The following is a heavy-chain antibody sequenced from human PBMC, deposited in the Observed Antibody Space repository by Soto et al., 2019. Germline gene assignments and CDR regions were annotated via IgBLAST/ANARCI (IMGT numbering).Heavy chain of an antibody. J-gene: IGHJ4*02. D-gene: IGHD6-13*01. V-gene: IGHV3-23*01. Sequence: EVQLLESGGGLVQPGGSLRLSCAASGFTFTTYTMSWLRQAPGKGLEWVSCMSGSGGHTYDADSVKGRLMVSRDNSTNTLYLQMNSLRAEDTAVYYCAKDGSYSSSWPYYFDHWAQGTLVTVSS. CDR2: MSGSGGHT. CDR3: AKDGSYSSSWPYYFDH. CDR1: GFTFTTYT.